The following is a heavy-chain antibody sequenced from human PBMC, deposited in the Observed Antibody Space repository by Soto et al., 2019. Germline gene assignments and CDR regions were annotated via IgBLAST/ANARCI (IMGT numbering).Heavy chain of an antibody. CDR2: ISSSGYTV. D-gene: IGHD2-2*01. J-gene: IGHJ4*02. CDR3: VRYCSTTLCNGVATRTFDF. Sequence: GGAPRLSFAASRFTFRTYEKKWGRPAPGEGVGWVSYISSSGYTVYYADSVKGRFTISRDNTRNSPYLQMNSLRDEDTALYYCVRYCSTTLCNGVATRTFDFWGQGTLVTVSS. V-gene: IGHV3-48*03. CDR1: RFTFRTYE.